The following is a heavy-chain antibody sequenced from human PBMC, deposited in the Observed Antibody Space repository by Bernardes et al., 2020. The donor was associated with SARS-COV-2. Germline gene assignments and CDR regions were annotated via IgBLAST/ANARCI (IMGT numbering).Heavy chain of an antibody. CDR1: GDRFNAYG. D-gene: IGHD2-8*01. CDR2: IYIYDGKT. V-gene: IGHV1-18*04. CDR3: AKARSLFMLYYDDAFDI. Sequence: ASVKVSCKASGDRFNAYGLSWVRQAPGQGLEWMGWIYIYDGKTDYSQNFQGRVTMTTDTSTGTAYMELRSLRSEDTAVYYCAKARSLFMLYYDDAFDIWGQGTMVIVSS. J-gene: IGHJ3*02.